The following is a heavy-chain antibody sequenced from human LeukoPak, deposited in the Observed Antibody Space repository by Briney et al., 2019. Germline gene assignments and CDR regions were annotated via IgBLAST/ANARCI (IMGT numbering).Heavy chain of an antibody. CDR1: GFTFSSYW. CDR2: IKQDGSEK. V-gene: IGHV3-7*01. J-gene: IGHJ5*02. CDR3: ARDFERGYSSSWYWFDP. Sequence: GGSLRLSCAASGFTFSSYWMSWVRQAPGKGLGWVANIKQDGSEKYYVDSVKGRFTISRDNAKNSLYLQMNSLRAEDTAVYYCARDFERGYSSSWYWFDPWGQGTLVTVSS. D-gene: IGHD6-13*01.